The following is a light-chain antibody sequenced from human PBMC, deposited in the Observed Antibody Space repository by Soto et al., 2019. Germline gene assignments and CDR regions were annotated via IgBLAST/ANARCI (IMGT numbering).Light chain of an antibody. CDR2: ATS. V-gene: IGKV1-9*01. CDR3: LQLNGYPPRLP. Sequence: DIQLTQSPPFLSASVGDRVTITCRASQGISSYLAWYQQKPGKAPKLLIYATSTLQSGVPSRFSGSGSGTEFTLAISSLQPEGFATYYCLQLNGYPPRLPFGGGTKVEIK. J-gene: IGKJ4*01. CDR1: QGISSY.